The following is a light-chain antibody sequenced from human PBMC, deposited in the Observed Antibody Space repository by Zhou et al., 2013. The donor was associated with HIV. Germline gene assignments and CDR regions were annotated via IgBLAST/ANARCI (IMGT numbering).Light chain of an antibody. J-gene: IGKJ5*01. CDR1: QGIGSY. Sequence: AVRITQSPSSLSASTGDRVTITCRASQGIGSYLAWYQQKPGKAPTLLISGASTLQTGVPSRFVGSGSGTSFTLTITCLQSEDFATYYCQQFNSYPWITFGQGTRLDIK. CDR3: QQFNSYPWIT. CDR2: GAS. V-gene: IGKV1-8*01.